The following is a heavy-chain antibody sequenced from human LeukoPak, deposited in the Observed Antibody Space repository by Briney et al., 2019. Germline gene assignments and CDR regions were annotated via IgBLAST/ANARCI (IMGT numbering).Heavy chain of an antibody. V-gene: IGHV4-59*01. J-gene: IGHJ4*02. CDR1: GGSISSYY. CDR2: IYYSGST. Sequence: NPSETLSLTCTVSGGSISSYYWSWIRQHPGKALEWIGYIYYSGSTNYNPSLKSRVTISVDTSKNQFSLKLSSVTAADTAVYYCARDRGPLGYFDYWGQGTLVTVSA. CDR3: ARDRGPLGYFDY.